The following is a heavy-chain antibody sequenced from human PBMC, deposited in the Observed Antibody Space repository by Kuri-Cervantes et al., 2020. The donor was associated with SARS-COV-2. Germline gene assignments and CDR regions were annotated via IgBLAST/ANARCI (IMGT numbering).Heavy chain of an antibody. CDR2: TYYRSKWYN. J-gene: IGHJ4*02. CDR3: VRVLPPTFPYDGYRPAAFDY. D-gene: IGHD5-24*01. CDR1: GDSVSSNSAV. Sequence: SETLSLTCAISGDSVSSNSAVWNWIRQSPSRGLEWLGRTYYRSKWYNDYAVSVKSRITINPDTSKNQFSLQLNSVTPEDTAVYCCVRVLPPTFPYDGYRPAAFDYWGQGNLVNVSS. V-gene: IGHV6-1*01.